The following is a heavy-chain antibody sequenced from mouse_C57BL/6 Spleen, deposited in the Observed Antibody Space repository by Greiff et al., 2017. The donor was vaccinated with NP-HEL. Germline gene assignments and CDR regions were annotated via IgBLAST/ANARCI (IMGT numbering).Heavy chain of an antibody. V-gene: IGHV5-17*01. CDR1: GFTFSDYG. J-gene: IGHJ1*03. Sequence: EVKLMESGGGLVKPGGSLKLSCAASGFTFSDYGMHWVRQAPEKGLEWVAYISSGSSTIYYADTVKGRFTISRDNAKNTLFLQMTSLRSEDTAMYYCARAIYYYGSGYFDVWGTGTTVTVSS. D-gene: IGHD1-1*01. CDR3: ARAIYYYGSGYFDV. CDR2: ISSGSSTI.